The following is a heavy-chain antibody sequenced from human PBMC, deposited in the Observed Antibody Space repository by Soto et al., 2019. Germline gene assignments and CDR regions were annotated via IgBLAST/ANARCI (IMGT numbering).Heavy chain of an antibody. V-gene: IGHV4-4*08. J-gene: IGHJ4*02. Sequence: TSQTLSLTCTVPGGSISSYYWSWSRQPPGKGLEWIGYIYNSANTNFNPSLKSRVTISVDTSNNQFSLKLSSVTAADTAVYYCANAPGPYWGPGTLVTVSS. CDR1: GGSISSYY. D-gene: IGHD2-2*01. CDR3: ANAPGPY. CDR2: IYNSANT.